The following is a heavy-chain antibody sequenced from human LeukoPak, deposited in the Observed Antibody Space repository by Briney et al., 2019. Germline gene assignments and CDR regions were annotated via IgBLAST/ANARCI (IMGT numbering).Heavy chain of an antibody. CDR1: GYTFTGYY. J-gene: IGHJ6*02. CDR3: ARVVAGYYYYGMDV. CDR2: INPNSGGT. V-gene: IGHV1-2*04. Sequence: ASVKVSCKASGYTFTGYYMHWVRQAPGQGLEWMGWINPNSGGTNYAQKFQGWVTMTRDTSISTAYMELSRLRSDDTAVYYCARVVAGYYYYGMDVWGQGTTVTVSS. D-gene: IGHD2-15*01.